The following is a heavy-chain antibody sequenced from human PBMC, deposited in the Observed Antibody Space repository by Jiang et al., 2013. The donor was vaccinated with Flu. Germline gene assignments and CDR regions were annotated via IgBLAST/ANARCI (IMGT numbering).Heavy chain of an antibody. J-gene: IGHJ4*02. CDR2: ITYDGGIT. CDR3: AKIPLGSSGWEADY. CDR1: GFTFSNYG. V-gene: IGHV3-30*18. D-gene: IGHD6-19*01. Sequence: VQLLESGGGVVQPGRSLRLSCAASGFTFSNYGMHWVRQAPGKGLEWVAVITYDGGITYYADSVKGRFTISRDNSKNTLYLQMNSLRAENTAVYFCAKIPLGSSGWEADYWGQGTLVTVSS.